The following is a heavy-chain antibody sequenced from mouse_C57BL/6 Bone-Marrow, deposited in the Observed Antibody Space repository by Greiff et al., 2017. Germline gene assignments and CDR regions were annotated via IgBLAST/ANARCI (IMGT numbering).Heavy chain of an antibody. D-gene: IGHD3-3*01. J-gene: IGHJ3*01. CDR1: GFSLTSYG. V-gene: IGHV2-2*01. Sequence: QVQLKESGPGLVQPSQSLSITCTVSGFSLTSYGVHWVRQSPGKGLEWLGVIWRGGSTAYNAAFISRLSNSKDNSKSQVFFKMNSLQADDTAIYYCARKGRFAYWGQGTLVTVSA. CDR2: IWRGGST. CDR3: ARKGRFAY.